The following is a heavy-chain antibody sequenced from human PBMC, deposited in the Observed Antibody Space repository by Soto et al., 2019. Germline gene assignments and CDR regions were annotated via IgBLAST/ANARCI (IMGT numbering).Heavy chain of an antibody. CDR1: GGTFSSYA. CDR3: ASYDGGYYYGMDV. J-gene: IGHJ6*02. V-gene: IGHV1-69*12. D-gene: IGHD5-12*01. Sequence: QVQLVQSGAEVKKPGSSVKVSCKASGGTFSSYAISWVRQAPGQGLEWMGGIIPLFGTANYAQKFQGRVTIAADESTSPACMELSSLRSEDTAVYYCASYDGGYYYGMDVWGQGTTVTVSS. CDR2: IIPLFGTA.